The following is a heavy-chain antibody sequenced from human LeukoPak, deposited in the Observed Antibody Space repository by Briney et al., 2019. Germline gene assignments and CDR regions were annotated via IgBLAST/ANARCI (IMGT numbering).Heavy chain of an antibody. V-gene: IGHV5-51*01. CDR3: ARPRFFDGFLDY. D-gene: IGHD3-9*01. CDR1: GYSFTSYW. CDR2: IHPGHSDT. Sequence: GESLKISCKGSGYSFTSYWIGWVRQMPGKGLEWMGTIHPGHSDTRYSPSFQGQVTISADKSISTAYLQWSSLKASDTAMYYCARPRFFDGFLDYWGQGTLVTVSS. J-gene: IGHJ4*02.